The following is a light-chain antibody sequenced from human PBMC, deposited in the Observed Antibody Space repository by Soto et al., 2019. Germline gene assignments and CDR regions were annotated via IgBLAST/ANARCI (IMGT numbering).Light chain of an antibody. V-gene: IGKV3-15*01. CDR2: GAS. CDR3: QQYNNWPGT. J-gene: IGKJ1*01. Sequence: DMVLTQSPGTLSLSPGERATLSCRASQSVSSNLAWYQQKPGQAPRLLIYGASTRATGIPARFSGSGSGTEFTLTISSLQSEDFAVYYCQQYNNWPGTFGQGTKVDIK. CDR1: QSVSSN.